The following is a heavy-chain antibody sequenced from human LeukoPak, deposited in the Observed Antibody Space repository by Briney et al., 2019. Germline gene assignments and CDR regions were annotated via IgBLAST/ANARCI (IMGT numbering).Heavy chain of an antibody. V-gene: IGHV4-34*01. Sequence: SETLSLTCAVYGGSFSGYYWSWIRQPPGKGLEWTGEINHSGSTNYNPSLKSRVTISVDTSKNQFSLKLSSVTAADTAVYYCARDVAYYYDSSGYYDYWGQGTLVTVSS. CDR1: GGSFSGYY. J-gene: IGHJ4*02. D-gene: IGHD3-22*01. CDR3: ARDVAYYYDSSGYYDY. CDR2: INHSGST.